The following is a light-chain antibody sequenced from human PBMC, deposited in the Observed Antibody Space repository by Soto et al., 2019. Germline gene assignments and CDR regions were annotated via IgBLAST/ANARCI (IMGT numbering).Light chain of an antibody. CDR1: QSLLNSNGYKY. CDR2: LGS. CDR3: MQDLQSPIT. Sequence: DIARTQSPLSLPVTPGEPASISCRSTQSLLNSNGYKYLDWYLQKPGQSPQLXXSLGSNRASGVPDRFSGSGSGTDCTLKISRVEAEDVWVYYCMQDLQSPITFGQGTRLEIK. J-gene: IGKJ5*01. V-gene: IGKV2-28*01.